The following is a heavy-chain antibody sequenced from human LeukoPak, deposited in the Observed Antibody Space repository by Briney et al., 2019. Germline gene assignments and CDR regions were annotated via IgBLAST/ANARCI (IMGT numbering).Heavy chain of an antibody. J-gene: IGHJ3*02. CDR1: GGSISSGGYS. D-gene: IGHD3-3*01. CDR3: ARDLYYDFWSGYPTGAFDI. V-gene: IGHV4-30-2*05. CDR2: IFHSGST. Sequence: SETLSLTCSVSGGSISSGGYSWTWIRQPPGKGLEWIGYIFHSGSTYYNPSLKSRVTISVDTSKNQFSLKLSSVTAADTAVYYCARDLYYDFWSGYPTGAFDIWGQGTMVTVSS.